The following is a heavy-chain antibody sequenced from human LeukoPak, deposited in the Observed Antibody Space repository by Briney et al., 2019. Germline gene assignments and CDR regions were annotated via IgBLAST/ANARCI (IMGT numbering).Heavy chain of an antibody. CDR1: GGSISSRDHY. V-gene: IGHV4-31*03. CDR3: ARGRRRYYFDY. D-gene: IGHD4-17*01. J-gene: IGHJ4*02. CDR2: IFYSGNT. Sequence: SETLSLTCSVSGGSISSRDHYWSWMRQHPGKGLEWIGYIFYSGNTHYNPSLKSRGTISVDPSKNQFSLKLSSVTAADTAVYYCARGRRRYYFDYWGQGTLVTVSS.